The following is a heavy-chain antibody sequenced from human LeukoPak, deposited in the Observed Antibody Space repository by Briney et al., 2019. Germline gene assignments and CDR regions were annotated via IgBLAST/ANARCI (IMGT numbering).Heavy chain of an antibody. V-gene: IGHV4-30-2*01. CDR1: GGSISSGDYY. J-gene: IGHJ4*02. D-gene: IGHD3-10*01. Sequence: TSETLSLTCTVSGGSISSGDYYWSWIRQPPGKGLEWIGYIYHGGSTYYNPSLKSRVTISVDTSKNQFSLKLSSVTAADTAVYYCARSILLWFGELPYYFDYWGQGTLVTVSS. CDR2: IYHGGST. CDR3: ARSILLWFGELPYYFDY.